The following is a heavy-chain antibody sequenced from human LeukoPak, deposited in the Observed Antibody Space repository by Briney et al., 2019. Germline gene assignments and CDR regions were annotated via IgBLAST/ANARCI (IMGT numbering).Heavy chain of an antibody. CDR3: ARAFPSYTAMVRYYYYYYMDV. D-gene: IGHD5-18*01. J-gene: IGHJ6*03. V-gene: IGHV4-39*07. Sequence: SETLSLTCTVSGGSISSSSYYWGWIRQPPGKGLEWIGSIYYSGSTYYNPSLKSRVTISVDTSKNQFSLKLSSVTAADTAVYYCARAFPSYTAMVRYYYYYYMDVWGKGTTVTVSS. CDR2: IYYSGST. CDR1: GGSISSSSYY.